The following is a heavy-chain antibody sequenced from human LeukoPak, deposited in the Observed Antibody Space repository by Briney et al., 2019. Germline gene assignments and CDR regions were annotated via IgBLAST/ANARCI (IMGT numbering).Heavy chain of an antibody. CDR3: ARGVTGTRFYYYYYMDV. J-gene: IGHJ6*03. D-gene: IGHD1-20*01. Sequence: SETLSLTCTVSGGSISSSSYYWGWIRQPPGKGLEWIGSIYYSGSTYYNPSLKSRVTISVDTSKNQFSLKLSSVTAADTAVYYCARGVTGTRFYYYYYMDVWGKGTTVTVSS. CDR1: GGSISSSSYY. CDR2: IYYSGST. V-gene: IGHV4-39*07.